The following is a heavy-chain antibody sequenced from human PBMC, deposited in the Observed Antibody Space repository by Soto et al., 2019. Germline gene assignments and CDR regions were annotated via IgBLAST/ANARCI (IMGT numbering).Heavy chain of an antibody. CDR1: GYTLTELS. CDR2: FDPEDGET. J-gene: IGHJ6*02. CDR3: ATSRGYYDSSGYYQTPGGMDV. Sequence: ASVKVSCKVSGYTLTELSMHWVRQAPGKGLEWMGGFDPEDGETIYAQKLQGRVTMTEDTSTDTAYMELSSLRSEDAAVYYCATSRGYYDSSGYYQTPGGMDVWGQGTTVTVSS. V-gene: IGHV1-24*01. D-gene: IGHD3-22*01.